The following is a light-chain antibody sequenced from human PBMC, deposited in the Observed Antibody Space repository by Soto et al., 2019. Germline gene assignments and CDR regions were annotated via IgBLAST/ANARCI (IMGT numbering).Light chain of an antibody. CDR1: SGSVSTTYY. V-gene: IGLV8-61*01. CDR2: STN. J-gene: IGLJ2*01. Sequence: QAVVTQEPSFSVSPGGTVTLTCGLTSGSVSTTYYPSWYQQTPGQAPRTLIYSTNIRSSGVPDRFTGSILENKAALTITGAQADDESDYHCMLYMGGGLVVFGGGTELTLL. CDR3: MLYMGGGLVV.